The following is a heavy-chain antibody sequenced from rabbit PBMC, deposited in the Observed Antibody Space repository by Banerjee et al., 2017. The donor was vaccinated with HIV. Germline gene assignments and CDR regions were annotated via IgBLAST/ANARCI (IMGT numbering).Heavy chain of an antibody. CDR2: IDTGSSGFT. CDR1: GFSFSFNSY. Sequence: QSLEESGGDLVKPGASLTLTCTASGFSFSFNSYMCWVRQAPGKGLEWIACIDTGSSGFTYFASWAKGRFTISRENAQNTVYLQLNSLTAADTATYFCVREAGYGGYGDGNLWGPGTLVTVS. J-gene: IGHJ4*01. V-gene: IGHV1S40*01. D-gene: IGHD6-1*01. CDR3: VREAGYGGYGDGNL.